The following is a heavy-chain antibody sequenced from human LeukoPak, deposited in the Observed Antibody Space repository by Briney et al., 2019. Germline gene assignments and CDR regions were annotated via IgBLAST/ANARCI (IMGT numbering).Heavy chain of an antibody. CDR3: ARDVDQLPAHDY. Sequence: GGSLRLSCAVSGFTVSTNYMSWVRQAPGKGLEWVSIIHRDGYTNYADSVRGRFTISRDNSRNTLYIQMNSLRVEDSGVYYCARDVDQLPAHDYWGQGTLVTVSS. D-gene: IGHD5-12*01. CDR2: IHRDGYT. V-gene: IGHV3-66*01. CDR1: GFTVSTNY. J-gene: IGHJ4*02.